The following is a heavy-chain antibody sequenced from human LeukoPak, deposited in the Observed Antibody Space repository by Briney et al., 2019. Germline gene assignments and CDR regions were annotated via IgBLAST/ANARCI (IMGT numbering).Heavy chain of an antibody. D-gene: IGHD3-3*01. CDR3: ARAQTYYDFWSGYYT. J-gene: IGHJ4*02. CDR1: GYTFTSYA. V-gene: IGHV1-3*01. CDR2: INAGNGNT. Sequence: ASVKVSCKASGYTFTSYAMHWVRQAPGQRLEWMGWINAGNGNTKYSQKFQGRVTVTRDTSASTAYMELSRLRAEDTAVYYCARAQTYYDFWSGYYTWGQGTLVTVSS.